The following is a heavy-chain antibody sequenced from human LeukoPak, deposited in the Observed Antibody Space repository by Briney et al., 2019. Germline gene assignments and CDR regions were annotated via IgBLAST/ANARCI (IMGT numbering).Heavy chain of an antibody. CDR1: GFTFSTYG. D-gene: IGHD5-24*01. J-gene: IGHJ4*02. CDR3: AKDSGWIQFID. V-gene: IGHV3-23*01. Sequence: GETLRLSCAGSGFTFSTYGMNWVRQAPGKGLEWVSGVTPSGDPTYYADSVKGRFIVSRDNSKNTMYLQMNSLRAEDTGVYYCAKDSGWIQFIDWGQGTLVTVSS. CDR2: VTPSGDPT.